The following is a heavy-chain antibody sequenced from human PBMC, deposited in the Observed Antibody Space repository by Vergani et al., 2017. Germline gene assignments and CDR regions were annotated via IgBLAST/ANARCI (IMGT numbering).Heavy chain of an antibody. V-gene: IGHV3-48*01. J-gene: IGHJ4*02. CDR1: GFTVSSNY. D-gene: IGHD1-26*01. CDR2: ISGVGDTI. CDR3: ARGIVGGLEFDN. Sequence: EVQVVETGGGLVQPGGSLRLSCAASGFTVSSNYMSWVRQAPGKGLEWVSYISGVGDTINYADSVKGRFTISRDNSLHLQINSLRVEDTAVYYCARGIVGGLEFDNWGQGTLVTVSS.